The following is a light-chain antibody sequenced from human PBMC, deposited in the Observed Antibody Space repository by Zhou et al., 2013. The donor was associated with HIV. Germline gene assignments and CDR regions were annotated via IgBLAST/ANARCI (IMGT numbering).Light chain of an antibody. J-gene: IGKJ3*01. CDR3: QQHNTYSFA. CDR2: TAS. Sequence: DIQMTQSPSSVSASVGDRVTFTCRASQGISSWLAWYQLKPGKAPKLLIYTASTLQSGVPSRFSGSGSGTEYTLTISTLQPEDFATYYCQQHNTYSFAFGPGTKVEIK. CDR1: QGISSW. V-gene: IGKV1D-12*01.